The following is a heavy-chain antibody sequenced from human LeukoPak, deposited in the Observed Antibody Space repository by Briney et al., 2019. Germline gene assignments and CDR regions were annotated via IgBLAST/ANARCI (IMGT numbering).Heavy chain of an antibody. CDR3: AKVPGSCSGGSCLEYFQH. CDR2: IRYDGSNK. Sequence: GGSLRLSCAASGFTFSSYGMHWVRQAPGKGLERVSFIRYDGSNKYYTDSVKGRFTISRDNSKNTLYLQMNSLRADDTGMYYCAKVPGSCSGGSCLEYFQHWGQGTLVTVSS. D-gene: IGHD2-15*01. CDR1: GFTFSSYG. J-gene: IGHJ1*01. V-gene: IGHV3-30*02.